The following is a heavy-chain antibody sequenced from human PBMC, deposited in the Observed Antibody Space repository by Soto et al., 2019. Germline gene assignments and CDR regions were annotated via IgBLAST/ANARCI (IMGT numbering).Heavy chain of an antibody. D-gene: IGHD1-26*01. CDR2: IISNDEK. CDR3: ARVSRFGDPIVGWVYFGMDV. V-gene: IGHV2-26*01. Sequence: QVTLKESGPVLVKPTETLTLTCTVSGFSLSNARMGVSWIRQPPGKALEWLAHIISNDEKSYSTSLKSRLTLSKATSKSQVVLTMTNMDPVDTATYFCARVSRFGDPIVGWVYFGMDVWGQGTTVTVSS. J-gene: IGHJ6*02. CDR1: GFSLSNARMG.